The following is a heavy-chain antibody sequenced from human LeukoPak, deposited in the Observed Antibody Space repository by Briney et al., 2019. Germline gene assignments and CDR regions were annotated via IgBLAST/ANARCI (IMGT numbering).Heavy chain of an antibody. D-gene: IGHD5-24*01. J-gene: IGHJ4*02. CDR2: ICYSGST. CDR3: ASLSDGYNVDY. CDR1: GGSISSHY. V-gene: IGHV4-59*11. Sequence: SETLSLTCTVSGGSISSHYWSWIRQPPGKGLEWIGYICYSGSTNYNPSLKSRVTISVDTSKNQFSLKLSSVTAADTAVYYCASLSDGYNVDYWGQGTLVTVSS.